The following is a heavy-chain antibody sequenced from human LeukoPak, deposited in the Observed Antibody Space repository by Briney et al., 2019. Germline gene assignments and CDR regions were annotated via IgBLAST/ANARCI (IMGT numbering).Heavy chain of an antibody. CDR2: ISSSSSYI. D-gene: IGHD2-21*02. Sequence: GGSLRLSCAASGFTFSSYSMNWVRQAPGKGLEWVSSISSSSSYIYYADSVKGRFTISRDNAKNSLYLQMNSLRAEDTAVYYCASLGTVVVTAIGENDYWGQGTLVTVSS. J-gene: IGHJ4*02. CDR3: ASLGTVVVTAIGENDY. CDR1: GFTFSSYS. V-gene: IGHV3-21*01.